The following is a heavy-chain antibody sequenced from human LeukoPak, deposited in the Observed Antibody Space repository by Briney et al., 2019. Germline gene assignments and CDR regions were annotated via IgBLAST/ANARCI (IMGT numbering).Heavy chain of an antibody. D-gene: IGHD2-15*01. CDR3: ARDPIVVVVAATGGLDY. CDR1: GFTFSDYY. Sequence: GGSLRLSCAASGFTFSDYYMSWLRQAPGKGLEWVSYISSSGSTIYYADSVKGRFTISRDNAKNSLYLQMNSLRAEDTAVYYCARDPIVVVVAATGGLDYWGQGTLVTVSS. CDR2: ISSSGSTI. V-gene: IGHV3-11*01. J-gene: IGHJ4*02.